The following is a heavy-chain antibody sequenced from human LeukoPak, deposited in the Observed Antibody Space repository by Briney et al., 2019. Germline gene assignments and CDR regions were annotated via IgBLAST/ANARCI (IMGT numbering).Heavy chain of an antibody. J-gene: IGHJ4*02. CDR1: GGTFSSYA. CDR3: AGGYSYGLRLDY. CDR2: IIPIFGTA. Sequence: SVKVSCKASGGTFSSYAISWVRQAPGQGLEWMGGIIPIFGTANYAQKFQGRVTITADKSTSTAYMELSSLRSEDTAVYYCAGGYSYGLRLDYWGQGTLVTASS. V-gene: IGHV1-69*06. D-gene: IGHD5-18*01.